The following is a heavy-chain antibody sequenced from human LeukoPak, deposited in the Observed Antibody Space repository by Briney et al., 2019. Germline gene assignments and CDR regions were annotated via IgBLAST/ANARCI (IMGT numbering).Heavy chain of an antibody. Sequence: PGGSLRLSCAASGFIFSSYQMNWVRQAPGKGLAWVSHISTSGNTIYYADSVKGRFTISRDNAKNSLHLQMNSLRAEDTAVYYCARGGDPVKYYAEYFQHWGQGALVSVST. J-gene: IGHJ1*01. V-gene: IGHV3-48*03. D-gene: IGHD1-26*01. CDR2: ISTSGNTI. CDR1: GFIFSSYQ. CDR3: ARGGDPVKYYAEYFQH.